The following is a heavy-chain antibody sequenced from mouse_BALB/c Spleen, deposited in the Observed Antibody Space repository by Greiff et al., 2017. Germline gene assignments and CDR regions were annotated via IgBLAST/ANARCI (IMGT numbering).Heavy chain of an antibody. CDR2: IRLKSDNYAT. CDR1: GFTFSSYW. Sequence: EVQVVESGGGLVQPGGSMKLSCVASGFTFSSYWMSWVRQSPEKGLEWVAEIRLKSDNYATHYAESVKGKFTISRDDSKSRLYLQMNSLRAEDTGIYYCTVYDYDAWFAYWGQGTLVTVSA. J-gene: IGHJ3*01. D-gene: IGHD2-4*01. CDR3: TVYDYDAWFAY. V-gene: IGHV6-6*02.